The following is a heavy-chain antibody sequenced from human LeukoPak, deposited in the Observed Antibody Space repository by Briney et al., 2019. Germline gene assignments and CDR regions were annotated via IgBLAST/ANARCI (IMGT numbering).Heavy chain of an antibody. CDR3: AKEDSMFRGVPNC. J-gene: IGHJ4*02. CDR1: GFTFSSYG. V-gene: IGHV3-30*18. CDR2: ISYDGSTT. Sequence: GRSLRLSCAASGFTFSSYGMHWVRQAPGKGLEWVTVISYDGSTTYYADSAKGRFTISRDNSKNTLYLQMNSLRAEDTAVYYCAKEDSMFRGVPNCWGQGTLVTVSS. D-gene: IGHD3-10*01.